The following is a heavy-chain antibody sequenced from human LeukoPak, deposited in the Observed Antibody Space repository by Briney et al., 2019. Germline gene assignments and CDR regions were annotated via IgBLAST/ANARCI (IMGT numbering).Heavy chain of an antibody. V-gene: IGHV1-2*02. D-gene: IGHD3-3*02. CDR3: AGPLAFFSGMDV. CDR2: INPNSGGT. Sequence: ASVKVSCKASGYTFTGYYMHWVRQAPGQGLEWMGWINPNSGGTSHAQKFQGRVTMTRDTSISTAYMELSRLRSDDTAVYYCAGPLAFFSGMDVWGQGTTVTVSS. J-gene: IGHJ6*02. CDR1: GYTFTGYY.